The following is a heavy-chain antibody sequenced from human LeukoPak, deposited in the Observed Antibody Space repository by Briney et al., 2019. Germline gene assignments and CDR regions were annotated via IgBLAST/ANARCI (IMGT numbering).Heavy chain of an antibody. CDR3: AKDRIEWFGELLSSFDF. CDR1: GFTFSNFG. V-gene: IGHV3-30*18. Sequence: GGSLRLSCAASGFTFSNFGMHWVRQAPGKGLEWVAVISDDGSNIHYADSVKGRFTISRDNFRNTLFLQTSSLRGEDTAEYYRAKDRIEWFGELLSSFDFWGQGTLVTVSS. CDR2: ISDDGSNI. D-gene: IGHD3-10*01. J-gene: IGHJ4*02.